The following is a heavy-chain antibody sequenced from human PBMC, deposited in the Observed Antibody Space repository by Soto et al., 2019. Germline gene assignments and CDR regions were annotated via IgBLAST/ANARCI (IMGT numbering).Heavy chain of an antibody. Sequence: EVQLLESGGGLVQPGGSLRLSCAASGFTFSSYAVAWVRQAPGKGLQWVSAISNGGDTTYYAASVKGRFTISRDNSNNTLYLQMNSLRAEDTAVYYCAKDGSGSPSYFDYWGQGTLVTVSS. CDR1: GFTFSSYA. J-gene: IGHJ4*02. V-gene: IGHV3-23*01. CDR3: AKDGSGSPSYFDY. CDR2: ISNGGDTT. D-gene: IGHD1-26*01.